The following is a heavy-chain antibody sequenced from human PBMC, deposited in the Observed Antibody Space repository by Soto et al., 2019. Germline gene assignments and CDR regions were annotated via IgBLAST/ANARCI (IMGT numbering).Heavy chain of an antibody. D-gene: IGHD3-22*01. CDR3: VKDRDYFDSSGYFDY. CDR1: GFSFDDFA. J-gene: IGHJ4*02. Sequence: EVQLVESGGGLEQPGRSLRLSCAASGFSFDDFAMHWVRQAPGKGLEWVSGLSWNGGYIAYADSVKGRFTISRDNAKNPLYLHMSSLRVEDTALYYCVKDRDYFDSSGYFDYWGQGTLVTVSS. V-gene: IGHV3-9*01. CDR2: LSWNGGYI.